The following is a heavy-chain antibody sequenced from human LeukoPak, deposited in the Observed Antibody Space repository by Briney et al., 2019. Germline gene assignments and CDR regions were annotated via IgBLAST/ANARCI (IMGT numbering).Heavy chain of an antibody. Sequence: SETLSLTCAVYGGSFSDYFWGWIRQPPGKGLEWIGEINHSGRTYYNPSLKSRVTISVDTSKNQFSLNLTSVTAADTAVYYFARDVVVVPAAIHYGMDVWGQGTTVTVSS. J-gene: IGHJ6*02. V-gene: IGHV4-34*01. CDR1: GGSFSDYF. CDR2: INHSGRT. CDR3: ARDVVVVPAAIHYGMDV. D-gene: IGHD2-2*01.